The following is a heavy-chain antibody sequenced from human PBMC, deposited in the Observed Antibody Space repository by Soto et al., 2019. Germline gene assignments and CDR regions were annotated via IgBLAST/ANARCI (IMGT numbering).Heavy chain of an antibody. CDR1: GFTFRSYW. V-gene: IGHV3-74*01. CDR2: IDGDDGDESAT. J-gene: IGHJ4*02. CDR3: VRVSHGDY. Sequence: EVQLVESGGGLVEPGGSLRLSCAASGFTFRSYWMQWVRQAPGKGLEWVSRIDGDDGDESATNYAASVQGRFIISRDNSKNPLHLQMICLSIEDTAVYYCVRVSHGDYWGQGTLVTVS.